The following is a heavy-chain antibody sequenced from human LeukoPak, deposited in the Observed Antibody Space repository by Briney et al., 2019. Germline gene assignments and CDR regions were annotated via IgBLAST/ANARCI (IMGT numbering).Heavy chain of an antibody. CDR3: ARPGGSLNDLDG. D-gene: IGHD1-1*01. CDR2: IYPSDSDT. CDR1: GYSFTNSW. Sequence: GESLKISCKGSGYSFTNSWIRWLRQMPRGGREWMGVIYPSDSDTRYSPSFQGQVTISADKSISTAYLQWSSLKASDSAMYYCARPGGSLNDLDGWGQGTLVSVSS. J-gene: IGHJ4*02. V-gene: IGHV5-51*01.